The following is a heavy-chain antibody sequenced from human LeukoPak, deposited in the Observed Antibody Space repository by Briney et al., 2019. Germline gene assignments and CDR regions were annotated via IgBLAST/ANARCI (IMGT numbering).Heavy chain of an antibody. V-gene: IGHV4-30-4*01. CDR3: ARVPYYDYVWGSFDY. CDR2: IYYSGST. CDR1: GGSISSGDYY. Sequence: SETLSLTCTVSGGSISSGDYYWSWIRQPPGKGLEWIGYIYYSGSTYYNPSLKSRVTISVDTSKNQFSLKLSSVTAADTAVYYCARVPYYDYVWGSFDYWGQGTLVTVSS. D-gene: IGHD3-16*01. J-gene: IGHJ4*02.